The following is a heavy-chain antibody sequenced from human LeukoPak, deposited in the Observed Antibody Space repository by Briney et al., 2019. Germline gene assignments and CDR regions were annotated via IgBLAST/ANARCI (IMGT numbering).Heavy chain of an antibody. J-gene: IGHJ4*02. CDR2: INHSGST. CDR1: GGSFSGYY. D-gene: IGHD6-6*01. Sequence: SETLSLTCAVYGGSFSGYYWSWIRQPPGKGLEWIGEINHSGSTNYNPSLKSRVTISVDTSKNQFSLKLSSVTAADTAVYYCARGRIAARRGYFDYWGQGTLVTVSS. V-gene: IGHV4-34*01. CDR3: ARGRIAARRGYFDY.